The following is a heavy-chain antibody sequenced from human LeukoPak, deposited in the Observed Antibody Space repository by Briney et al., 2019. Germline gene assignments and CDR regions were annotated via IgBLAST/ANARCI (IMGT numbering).Heavy chain of an antibody. CDR3: ARVGHQPRITGTWALRY. J-gene: IGHJ4*02. V-gene: IGHV1-2*02. CDR2: INPNSGGT. Sequence: ASVKVSSKASGYTFTTYYMHWVRQAPGQGLEWMGWINPNSGGTNYAQKFQGRVTITTDTSISTAYMELSRLRSDDTAVYYCARVGHQPRITGTWALRYWGQGTLVTVSS. CDR1: GYTFTTYY. D-gene: IGHD1-7*01.